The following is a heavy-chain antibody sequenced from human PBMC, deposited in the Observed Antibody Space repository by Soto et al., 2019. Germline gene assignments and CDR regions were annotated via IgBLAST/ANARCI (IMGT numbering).Heavy chain of an antibody. Sequence: EVQLLESGGGLVQPGGSLRLSCAASGFTFSSYAMSWVRQAPGKGLEWVSAISGSGDNTFYADSVKGRFTISRDNSRNTLYLQMHSQRAEDTGVYYCAKDLWEAVAGAFGPWGQGTLVTVSS. CDR2: ISGSGDNT. CDR3: AKDLWEAVAGAFGP. J-gene: IGHJ5*02. CDR1: GFTFSSYA. V-gene: IGHV3-23*01. D-gene: IGHD6-19*01.